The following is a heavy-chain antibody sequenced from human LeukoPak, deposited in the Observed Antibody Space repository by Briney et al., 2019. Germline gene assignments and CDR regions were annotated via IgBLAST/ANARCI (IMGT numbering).Heavy chain of an antibody. CDR1: GFTFGDYA. CDR2: IRKKAYGATP. Sequence: GGSLRLSCTASGFTFGDYAMTWVRQAPGKGLEWVGFIRKKAYGATPEYAASLKGRFTISRDDSNSIAYLQMNSLKTEDTAVYYCTRASVVGVTGLPDYWGQGTLVTVSS. V-gene: IGHV3-49*04. J-gene: IGHJ4*02. CDR3: TRASVVGVTGLPDY. D-gene: IGHD3-16*01.